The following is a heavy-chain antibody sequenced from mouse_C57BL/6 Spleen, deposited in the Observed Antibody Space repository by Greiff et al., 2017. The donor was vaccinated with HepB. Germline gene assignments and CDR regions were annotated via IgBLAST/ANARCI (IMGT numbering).Heavy chain of an antibody. CDR2: IYPGSGNT. CDR1: GYTFTDYY. J-gene: IGHJ4*01. V-gene: IGHV1-76*01. Sequence: VQLQQSGAELVRPGASVKLSCKASGYTFTDYYINWVKQRPGQGLEWIARIYPGSGNTYYNEKFKGKATLTAEKSSSTAYMQLSSLTSEDSAVYFSERNYDYDGYAMYYWGKGTSVTVS. CDR3: ERNYDYDGYAMYY. D-gene: IGHD2-4*01.